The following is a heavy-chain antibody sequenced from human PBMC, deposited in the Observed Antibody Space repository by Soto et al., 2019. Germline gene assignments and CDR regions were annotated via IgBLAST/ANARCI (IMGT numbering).Heavy chain of an antibody. Sequence: SVKVSCKASGDVFRSYGINWVRQAPGQGLEWMGGIIPISGTTNYAQKFQGRVAITADESTDTVCMELSRLRSEDTAVYFCARVRCFNGLCHTADYGMDVWGQGTTVTVSS. D-gene: IGHD2-8*01. CDR2: IIPISGTT. J-gene: IGHJ6*02. CDR3: ARVRCFNGLCHTADYGMDV. CDR1: GDVFRSYG. V-gene: IGHV1-69*13.